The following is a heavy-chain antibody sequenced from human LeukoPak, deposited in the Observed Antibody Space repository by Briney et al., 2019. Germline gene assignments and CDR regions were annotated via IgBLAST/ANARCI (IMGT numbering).Heavy chain of an antibody. D-gene: IGHD3-10*01. CDR2: ISGSGGST. J-gene: IGHJ3*02. CDR3: AKDLVLLWFGDAFDI. Sequence: PGGSLNPLGPPSELTFRGMARTWSGRAPGKGLKWSPAISGSGGSTYYADSVKGRFTISRDNSKNTLYLQMNSLRAEDTAVYYCAKDLVLLWFGDAFDIWGQGTMVTVSS. V-gene: IGHV3-23*01. CDR1: ELTFRGMA.